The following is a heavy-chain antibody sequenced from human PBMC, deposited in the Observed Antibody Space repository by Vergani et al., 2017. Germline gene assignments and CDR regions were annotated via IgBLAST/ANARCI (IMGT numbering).Heavy chain of an antibody. J-gene: IGHJ6*03. D-gene: IGHD2-8*01. CDR2: IGLSGSDI. Sequence: EVQLLESGGGLVQPGGSLRLSCAASGFTFSNFAMSWVRQAPGKGLEWVASIGLSGSDIYYADVVKGRFTISRDNSKNTVSVQMNTLRAEDTAIYYCVKGFPLMDYLYHYMDVGGKGTTVTVSS. CDR3: VKGFPLMDYLYHYMDV. CDR1: GFTFSNFA. V-gene: IGHV3-23*01.